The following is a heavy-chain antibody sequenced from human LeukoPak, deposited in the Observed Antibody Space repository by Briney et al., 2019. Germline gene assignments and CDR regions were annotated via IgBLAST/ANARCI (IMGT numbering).Heavy chain of an antibody. CDR3: ARIAGYDSSGYYDY. D-gene: IGHD3-22*01. V-gene: IGHV4-39*07. CDR2: IYYSGST. Sequence: SETLSLICTVSGGSISSSSYYWGWIRQPPGKGLEWIGSIYYSGSTYYNPSLKSRVTISVDTSKNQFSLKLSSVTAADTAVYYCARIAGYDSSGYYDYWGQGTLVTVSS. CDR1: GGSISSSSYY. J-gene: IGHJ4*02.